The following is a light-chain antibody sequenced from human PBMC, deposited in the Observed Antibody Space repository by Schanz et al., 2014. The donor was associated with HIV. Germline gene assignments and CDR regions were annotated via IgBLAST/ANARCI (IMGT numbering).Light chain of an antibody. CDR1: SSDVGGYNY. CDR2: DVS. CDR3: SLYTNTNTWV. Sequence: QSALTQPASVSGSPGQSITISCTGTSSDVGGYNYVSWYQQHPGKVPKVIIYDVSNRPSGVSNRFSGSKSGNTASLTISGLQAEDEADYYCSLYTNTNTWVLGGGTKLTVL. V-gene: IGLV2-14*03. J-gene: IGLJ3*02.